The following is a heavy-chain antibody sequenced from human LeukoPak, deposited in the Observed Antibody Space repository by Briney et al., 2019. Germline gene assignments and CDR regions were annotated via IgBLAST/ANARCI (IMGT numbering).Heavy chain of an antibody. CDR2: ISGSGGST. D-gene: IGHD3-9*01. CDR3: AKDPYDILTGYYYFDY. Sequence: GGSLRLSCAASGFTFGSYAMSWVRQAPGKGLEWVSAISGSGGSTYYADSVKGRFTISRDNSKNTLYLQMNSLRAEDTAVYYCAKDPYDILTGYYYFDYWGQGTLVTVSS. J-gene: IGHJ4*02. CDR1: GFTFGSYA. V-gene: IGHV3-23*01.